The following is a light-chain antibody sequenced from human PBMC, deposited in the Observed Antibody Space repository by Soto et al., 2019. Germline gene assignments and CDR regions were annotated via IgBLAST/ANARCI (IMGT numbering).Light chain of an antibody. CDR1: SSNIGAGYD. Sequence: QSVLTQPPSLSGAPGQRVTISCTGTSSNIGAGYDVHWYQQLPETAPKLLIFRNNNRPSGVPDRFSGSKSDTSASLAITGLQADDEAYYYCQSYDSSLTEWVFGTGTKLTVL. J-gene: IGLJ1*01. CDR3: QSYDSSLTEWV. V-gene: IGLV1-40*01. CDR2: RNN.